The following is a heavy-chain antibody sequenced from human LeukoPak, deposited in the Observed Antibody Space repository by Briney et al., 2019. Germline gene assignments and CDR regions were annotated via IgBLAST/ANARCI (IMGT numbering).Heavy chain of an antibody. D-gene: IGHD2/OR15-2a*01. CDR2: IYSGGST. CDR1: GFTVSSNY. Sequence: GGSLRLSCAASGFTVSSNYMSWVHQAPGKGPEWVSVIYSGGSTYYADSVKGRFTISRDNSKNTLYLQMNSLRAEDTAVYYCARDNRITSDAFDIWGQGTMVTVSS. J-gene: IGHJ3*02. V-gene: IGHV3-53*01. CDR3: ARDNRITSDAFDI.